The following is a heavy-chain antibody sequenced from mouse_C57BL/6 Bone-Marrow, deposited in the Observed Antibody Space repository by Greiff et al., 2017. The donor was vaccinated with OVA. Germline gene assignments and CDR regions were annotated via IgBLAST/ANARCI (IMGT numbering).Heavy chain of an antibody. J-gene: IGHJ3*01. V-gene: IGHV8-8*01. CDR2: IWWDDDK. Sequence: QVTLKVSGPGILQPSQTLSLTCSFSGFSLSTFGMGVGWIRPPSGKGLEWLAHIWWDDDKYYNPALKSRLTISKDTSKSQVFLKIANVDTADTATYYCARIYDGYYSAWFAYWGQGTLVTVSA. D-gene: IGHD2-3*01. CDR3: ARIYDGYYSAWFAY. CDR1: GFSLSTFGMG.